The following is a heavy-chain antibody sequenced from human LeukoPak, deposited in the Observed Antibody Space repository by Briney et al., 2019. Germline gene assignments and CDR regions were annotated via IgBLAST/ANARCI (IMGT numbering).Heavy chain of an antibody. Sequence: GASVKVSCKASGYTFNTYGITWVRQAPGQGLEWMGWISGYNGKTKYAQKLQGRVTMTTDTSTSTAYMELRSLRSDDTAVYYCALPAGGSYPHNDAFYIWGQGTMGTGSS. CDR1: GYTFNTYG. CDR2: ISGYNGKT. CDR3: ALPAGGSYPHNDAFYI. V-gene: IGHV1-18*01. J-gene: IGHJ3*02. D-gene: IGHD1-26*01.